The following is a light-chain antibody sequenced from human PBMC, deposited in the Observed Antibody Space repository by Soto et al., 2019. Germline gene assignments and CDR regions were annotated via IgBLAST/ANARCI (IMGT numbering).Light chain of an antibody. CDR1: QSVSSSY. CDR3: QQYGSSSET. V-gene: IGKV3-20*01. Sequence: EIVLTQSPGTLSLSPGERATLSCRASQSVSSSYLAWYQQKPGQAPRLLIYGASSRATGIPDRFSGSGSGTDFTLTISRLEPEDFAVYYCQQYGSSSETFGQGTKVVIK. CDR2: GAS. J-gene: IGKJ1*01.